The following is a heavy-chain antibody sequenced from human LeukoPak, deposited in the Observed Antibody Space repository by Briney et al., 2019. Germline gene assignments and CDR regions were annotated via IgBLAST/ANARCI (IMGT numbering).Heavy chain of an antibody. V-gene: IGHV4-34*01. Sequence: SETLSLTCAVYGGSFSGYYWSWIRQPPGKGLERIGEINHSGSTNYNPSLKSRVTISVDTSKNQFSLKLSSVTAADTAVYYCARRSGFWSGYYTGYNWFDPWGQGTLVTVSS. CDR2: INHSGST. D-gene: IGHD3-3*01. J-gene: IGHJ5*02. CDR1: GGSFSGYY. CDR3: ARRSGFWSGYYTGYNWFDP.